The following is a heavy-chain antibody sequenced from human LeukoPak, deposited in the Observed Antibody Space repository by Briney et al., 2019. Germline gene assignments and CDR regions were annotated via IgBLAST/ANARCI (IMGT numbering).Heavy chain of an antibody. Sequence: SETLSLTCTVSGYSISSGYYWGWIRQSPGKGLEWIGSIYHGGSTYYNPSLRSRVIVSVDTSKNHFSLKMSSVTAADTTVYYCARDLASCAGDCYSDGFDYWGQGTLVTVSS. CDR3: ARDLASCAGDCYSDGFDY. CDR2: IYHGGST. D-gene: IGHD2-21*02. J-gene: IGHJ4*02. V-gene: IGHV4-38-2*02. CDR1: GYSISSGYY.